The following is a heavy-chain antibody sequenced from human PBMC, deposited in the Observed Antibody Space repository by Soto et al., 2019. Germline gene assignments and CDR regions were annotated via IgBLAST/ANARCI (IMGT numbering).Heavy chain of an antibody. J-gene: IGHJ5*02. V-gene: IGHV4-34*01. D-gene: IGHD3-10*01. CDR2: ISQSGNT. CDR1: SGSFSGYC. CDR3: VGVFSNFWSFCDT. Sequence: SETRSLTCSIYSGSFSGYCWSWMRQPPGKGLGWIGEISQSGNTYYNPSLRTRVTMSVDRSKNQFSLKLSSVTAADTAVYYCVGVFSNFWSFCDTWGQGSLVTVSS.